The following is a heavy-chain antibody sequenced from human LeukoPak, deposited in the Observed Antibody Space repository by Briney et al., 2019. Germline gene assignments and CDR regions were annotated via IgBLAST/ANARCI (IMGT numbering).Heavy chain of an antibody. D-gene: IGHD3-3*01. CDR3: ARVVFGVVDNWFDP. CDR1: GGSISSHY. V-gene: IGHV4-59*11. CDR2: IYYSGST. J-gene: IGHJ5*02. Sequence: PSETLSLTCTVSGGSISSHYWSWIRQPPGKGLEWIGYIYYSGSTNYNLSLKSRVTISVDTSKNQFSLKLSSVTAADTAVYYCARVVFGVVDNWFDPWGQGTLVTVSS.